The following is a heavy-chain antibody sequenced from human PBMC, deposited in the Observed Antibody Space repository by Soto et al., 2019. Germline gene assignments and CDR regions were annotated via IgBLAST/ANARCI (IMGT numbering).Heavy chain of an antibody. Sequence: GGSLRLSCAASVFTFSSYAMSWVRQAPGKGLEWVSAISGSGGSTYYADSVKGRFTISRDNSKNTLYLQMNSLRAEDTAVYYCAKGGDYDFWSGYYRYYYYGMDVWGQGTTVTVSS. D-gene: IGHD3-3*01. V-gene: IGHV3-23*01. CDR2: ISGSGGST. J-gene: IGHJ6*02. CDR1: VFTFSSYA. CDR3: AKGGDYDFWSGYYRYYYYGMDV.